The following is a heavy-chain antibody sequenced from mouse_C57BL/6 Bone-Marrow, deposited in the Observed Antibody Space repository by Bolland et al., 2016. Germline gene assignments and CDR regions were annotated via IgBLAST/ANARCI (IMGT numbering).Heavy chain of an antibody. D-gene: IGHD2-5*01. J-gene: IGHJ3*01. CDR2: PDSSTI. V-gene: IGHV4-1*01. CDR3: AREDSNYAMDY. Sequence: PDSSTINYAPSLKDKFITSRDNAKNTLYLQMSKVRSEDTALYYCAREDSNYAMDYWGQGTLV.